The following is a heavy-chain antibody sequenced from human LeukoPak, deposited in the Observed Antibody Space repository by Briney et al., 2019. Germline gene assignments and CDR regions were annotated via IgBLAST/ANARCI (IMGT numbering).Heavy chain of an antibody. V-gene: IGHV4-39*01. CDR1: GGSISSSSYY. CDR3: ARLTYSSSSEGIDY. D-gene: IGHD6-6*01. CDR2: IYYSGST. J-gene: IGHJ4*02. Sequence: SESLSLTCTVSGGSISSSSYYWGWLRQPPGKGLEWIGSIYYSGSTYYNPSVKSRVTISVDTSKNQFSLKLSSVTAADTAVYYCARLTYSSSSEGIDYWGQGTLVTVSS.